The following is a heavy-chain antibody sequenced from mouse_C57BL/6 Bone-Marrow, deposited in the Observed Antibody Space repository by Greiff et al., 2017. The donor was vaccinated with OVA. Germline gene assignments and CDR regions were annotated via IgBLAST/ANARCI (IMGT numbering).Heavy chain of an antibody. CDR2: INPNNGGT. D-gene: IGHD2-4*01. CDR1: GYTFTDYY. V-gene: IGHV1-26*01. CDR3: ARRGIYYDYDGGGY. Sequence: VQLQQSGPELVKPGASVKISCKASGYTFTDYYMNWVKQSHGKSLEWIGDINPNNGGTSYNQKFKGKATLTVDKSSSTAYMELRSLTSEDSAVYYCARRGIYYDYDGGGYWGQGTTLTVSS. J-gene: IGHJ2*01.